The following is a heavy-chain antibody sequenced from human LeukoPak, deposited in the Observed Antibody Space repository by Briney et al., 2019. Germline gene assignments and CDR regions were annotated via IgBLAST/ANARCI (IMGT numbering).Heavy chain of an antibody. V-gene: IGHV1-8*01. CDR3: ARGRGYDRTGYVYYFDF. Sequence: ASVKVSCKASGYSFTSYDINWVRQAPGQGFEWVGWMNPNSGNTGHAQEFQGRVTMTRDTSMSTAYMELSSLRYEDTAVYYCARGRGYDRTGYVYYFDFWGQGTLVTVSS. CDR1: GYSFTSYD. D-gene: IGHD3-22*01. CDR2: MNPNSGNT. J-gene: IGHJ4*02.